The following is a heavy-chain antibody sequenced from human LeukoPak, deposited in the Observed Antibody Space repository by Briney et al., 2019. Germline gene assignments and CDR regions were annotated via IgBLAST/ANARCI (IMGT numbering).Heavy chain of an antibody. V-gene: IGHV3-48*01. CDR3: AIIGCYRGDCAFDI. J-gene: IGHJ3*02. CDR1: GFSFTNYG. D-gene: IGHD2-21*01. Sequence: GGSLRLSCATSGFSFTNYGMNWVRQAPGKGLEWVSYISSSAILYADAVKGRFTISRDNARNSLFLQMNSLRAEDTAVYYCAIIGCYRGDCAFDIWGQGTVVTVSS. CDR2: ISSSAI.